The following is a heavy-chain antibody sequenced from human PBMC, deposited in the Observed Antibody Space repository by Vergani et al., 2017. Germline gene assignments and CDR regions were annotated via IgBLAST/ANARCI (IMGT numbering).Heavy chain of an antibody. Sequence: QVQLQQWGAGLLKPSETLSLTCAVYGGSFSGYYWSWIRQPPGKGLEWIGEMNHSGSTTYNPSLKSRGTISVDPSKNQFSLKLSPVTAADKSVYYCARGLGLYGSGSYRYYFDYWGQGTLVTVSS. CDR1: GGSFSGYY. CDR3: ARGLGLYGSGSYRYYFDY. J-gene: IGHJ4*02. V-gene: IGHV4-34*01. D-gene: IGHD3-10*01. CDR2: MNHSGST.